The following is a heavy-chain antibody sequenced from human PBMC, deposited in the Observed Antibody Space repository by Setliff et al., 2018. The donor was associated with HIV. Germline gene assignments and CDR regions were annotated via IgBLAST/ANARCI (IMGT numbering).Heavy chain of an antibody. Sequence: ASVKVSCKASGYTFTDYYMHWVRQAPGQGLEWMGWINPKSGGTNSALKFQGRVTMTRDTSISTAYMELSRLRSDDTAVYYCARDGGGPGDYYYYMDVWAKGTTVTVSS. CDR2: INPKSGGT. D-gene: IGHD3-16*01. J-gene: IGHJ6*03. V-gene: IGHV1-2*02. CDR3: ARDGGGPGDYYYYMDV. CDR1: GYTFTDYY.